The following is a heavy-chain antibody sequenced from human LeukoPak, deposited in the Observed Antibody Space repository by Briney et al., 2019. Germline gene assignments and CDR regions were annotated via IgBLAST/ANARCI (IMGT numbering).Heavy chain of an antibody. V-gene: IGHV3-9*01. D-gene: IGHD5-24*01. CDR2: ISWNSGSI. CDR1: GFTFDDYA. Sequence: SGGSLRLSCAASGFTFDDYAIHWVRQAPGKGLEWVSGISWNSGSIGYADSVKGRFTISRDNAKSSLYLQMNSLRAEDTALYYCAKDMGWLQLSDAFDIWGQGTMVTVSS. J-gene: IGHJ3*02. CDR3: AKDMGWLQLSDAFDI.